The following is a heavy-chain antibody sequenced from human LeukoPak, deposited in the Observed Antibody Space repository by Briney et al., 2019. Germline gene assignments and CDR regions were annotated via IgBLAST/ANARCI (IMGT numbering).Heavy chain of an antibody. Sequence: GGSLRLSCAASGFTFSSYSMNWVRQAPGKGLEWVPSISSSSSYIYYADSVKGRFTISRDNAKNSLYLQMNSLRAEDTAVYYCARDLYSSSWNWFDPWGQGTLVTVSS. J-gene: IGHJ5*02. V-gene: IGHV3-21*01. CDR1: GFTFSSYS. CDR3: ARDLYSSSWNWFDP. CDR2: ISSSSSYI. D-gene: IGHD6-13*01.